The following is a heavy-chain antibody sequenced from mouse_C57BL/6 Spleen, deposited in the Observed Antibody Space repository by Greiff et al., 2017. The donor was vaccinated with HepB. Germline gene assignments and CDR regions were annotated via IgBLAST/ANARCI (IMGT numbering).Heavy chain of an antibody. J-gene: IGHJ4*01. V-gene: IGHV1-19*01. CDR2: INPYNGGT. D-gene: IGHD1-1*01. Sequence: VQLQQSGPVLVKPGASVKMSCKASGYTFTDYYMNWVKQSHGKSLEWIGVINPYNGGTSYNQKFKGKATLTVDKSSSTAYMELNSLTSEDSAVYYCARLLLRDYYAMDYWGQGTSVTVSS. CDR1: GYTFTDYY. CDR3: ARLLLRDYYAMDY.